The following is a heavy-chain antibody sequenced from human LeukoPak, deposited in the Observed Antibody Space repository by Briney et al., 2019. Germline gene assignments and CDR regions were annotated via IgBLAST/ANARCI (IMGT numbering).Heavy chain of an antibody. V-gene: IGHV3-23*01. J-gene: IGHJ4*02. CDR3: AKDSSSSWFGGDSK. Sequence: GGSLRLSCAASGFTFSSYAMSWVRQAPGKGLEWVSAISGSGGSTYYADSVKGRFTISRDNSKNTLYLQMNSLRAEDTAVYFCAKDSSSSWFGGDSKWGQGTLVTVSS. D-gene: IGHD6-13*01. CDR2: ISGSGGST. CDR1: GFTFSSYA.